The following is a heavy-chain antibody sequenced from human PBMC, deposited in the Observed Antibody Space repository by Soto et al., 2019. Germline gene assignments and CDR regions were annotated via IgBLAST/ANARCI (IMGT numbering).Heavy chain of an antibody. J-gene: IGHJ4*02. CDR3: ARHTRGPGGSFDH. D-gene: IGHD3-16*01. CDR1: GYTFTSYD. CDR2: MNPNSGNT. V-gene: IGHV1-8*01. Sequence: ASVKVSCKASGYTFTSYDINWVRQATGQGLEWMGWMNPNSGNTGYAQKFQGRVTMTRNTSINTAYMELSSLRSEDTAVYFCARHTRGPGGSFDHWGQGTPVTVSS.